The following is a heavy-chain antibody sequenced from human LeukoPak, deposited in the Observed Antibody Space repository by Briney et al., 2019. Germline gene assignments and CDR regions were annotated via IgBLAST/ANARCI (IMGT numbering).Heavy chain of an antibody. D-gene: IGHD2-2*01. CDR2: IYYSGST. CDR1: GGSISSSSYY. Sequence: SETLSLTCTVSGGSISSSSYYWGWIRQPPGKGLEGFGSIYYSGSTYYNPSLESRVTISVDTSKNQFSLKMTSVTAADTAVYYCASPLGYCNSASCYGDYWGQGTLVTVSS. J-gene: IGHJ4*02. CDR3: ASPLGYCNSASCYGDY. V-gene: IGHV4-39*01.